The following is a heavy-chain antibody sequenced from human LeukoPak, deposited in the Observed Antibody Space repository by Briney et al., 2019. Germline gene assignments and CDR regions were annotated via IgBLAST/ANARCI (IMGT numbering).Heavy chain of an antibody. V-gene: IGHV3-7*01. D-gene: IGHD3-10*01. J-gene: IGHJ1*01. CDR2: INNDGSDK. CDR3: AFLVREPQH. CDR1: GFPFSTYY. Sequence: GGSLRLCCTVSGFPFSTYYMGWLRQPPGKGLEWVAMINNDGSDKSYVDSLKGRFTISRDNAKNSLFLQMSSLTAEDTAVYYCAFLVREPQHWGRGTLVTVSS.